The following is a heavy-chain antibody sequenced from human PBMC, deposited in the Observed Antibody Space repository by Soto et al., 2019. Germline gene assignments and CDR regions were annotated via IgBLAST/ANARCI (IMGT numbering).Heavy chain of an antibody. CDR3: ARVPPGIAAAGPNWFDP. V-gene: IGHV1-69*13. CDR2: IIPIFGTA. Sequence: GASVKVSCKASGGTFSSYAISWVRQAPGQGLEWMGGIIPIFGTANYAQKFQGRVTITADESTSTAYMELSSLRSEDTAVYYCARVPPGIAAAGPNWFDPWGQGTLVTVSS. J-gene: IGHJ5*02. D-gene: IGHD6-13*01. CDR1: GGTFSSYA.